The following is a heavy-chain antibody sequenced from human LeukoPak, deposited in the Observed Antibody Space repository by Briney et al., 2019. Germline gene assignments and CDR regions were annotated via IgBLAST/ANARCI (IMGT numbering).Heavy chain of an antibody. Sequence: GGSLRLSCAASGFAFSSLAMGWVRQAPGQGLEWVSVISDSGSLTYYADSVKGRFTISRDNSKNTLYLQMNSLRAEDTAVYYCARDGFSSGYPYDAFDIWGQGTMVTVSS. J-gene: IGHJ3*02. CDR3: ARDGFSSGYPYDAFDI. CDR1: GFAFSSLA. V-gene: IGHV3-23*01. D-gene: IGHD3-22*01. CDR2: ISDSGSLT.